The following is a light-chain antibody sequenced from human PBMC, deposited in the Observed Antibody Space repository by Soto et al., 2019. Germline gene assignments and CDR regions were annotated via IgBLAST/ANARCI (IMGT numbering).Light chain of an antibody. V-gene: IGKV3-15*01. J-gene: IGKJ4*01. CDR3: QQYNNWPPLT. CDR1: QFIGSS. Sequence: MTQSPATLSVSPGERATLSCRASQFIGSSLAWYQQKPGEAPRLLMYDASSRATGIPARFSGSGSGTEFALTISSLQSEDFAIYYCQQYNNWPPLTFGGGTKVEIK. CDR2: DAS.